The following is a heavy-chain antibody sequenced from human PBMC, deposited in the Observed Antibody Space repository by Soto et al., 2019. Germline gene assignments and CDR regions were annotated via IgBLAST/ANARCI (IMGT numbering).Heavy chain of an antibody. CDR2: ISSNGGST. J-gene: IGHJ4*02. V-gene: IGHV3-64D*06. CDR3: VKEGMVYAIRYFDY. CDR1: GFTFSSYA. D-gene: IGHD2-8*01. Sequence: FLRLSCSASGFTFSSYAMHWVRQAPGKGLEYVSAISSNGGSTYYADSVKGRFTISRDNSKNTLYLQMSSLRAEDTAVYYCVKEGMVYAIRYFDYWGQGTLVTVSS.